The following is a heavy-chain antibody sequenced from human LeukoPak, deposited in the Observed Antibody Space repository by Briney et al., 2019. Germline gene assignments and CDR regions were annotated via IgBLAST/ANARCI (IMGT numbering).Heavy chain of an antibody. V-gene: IGHV4-38-2*02. D-gene: IGHD4-17*01. J-gene: IGHJ4*02. CDR2: IYHSGST. CDR1: GYSISSGYY. CDR3: ARHFSDYGDYYFDY. Sequence: SETLSLTCTVSGYSISSGYYWGWIRQPPGKGLEWIGSIYHSGSTYYNPSLKSRVTISVDTSKNQFSLKLSSVTAADTAVYYCARHFSDYGDYYFDYWGQGTLVTVSS.